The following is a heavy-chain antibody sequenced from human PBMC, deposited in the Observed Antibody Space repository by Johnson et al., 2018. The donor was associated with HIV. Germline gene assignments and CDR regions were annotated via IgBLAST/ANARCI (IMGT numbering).Heavy chain of an antibody. Sequence: VYLVESGGGLVQPGGSLRLSCAASGFTFSSYAMHWVRQAPGKGLEYVSAISSNGGSTYYENSVKGRFTISRDNSKNTLYLQMGSLRAEDMAVYYCARDRVWFGELYAFDIWGQGTMVTVSS. D-gene: IGHD3-10*01. CDR3: ARDRVWFGELYAFDI. CDR2: ISSNGGST. CDR1: GFTFSSYA. J-gene: IGHJ3*02. V-gene: IGHV3-64*01.